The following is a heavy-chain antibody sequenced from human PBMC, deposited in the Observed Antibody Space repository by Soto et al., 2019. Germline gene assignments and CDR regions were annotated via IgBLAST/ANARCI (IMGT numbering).Heavy chain of an antibody. J-gene: IGHJ6*02. V-gene: IGHV1-46*01. CDR2: INPSGGST. Sequence: ASVKVSCKASGYTFTSYYMHWVRQAPGQGLEWMGIINPSGGSTSYAQKFQGRVTMTRDTSTSTVYMELSSLRSEDTAVYYCASINTWLRRDYYHGMDVWGQGTTVTVSS. D-gene: IGHD5-12*01. CDR3: ASINTWLRRDYYHGMDV. CDR1: GYTFTSYY.